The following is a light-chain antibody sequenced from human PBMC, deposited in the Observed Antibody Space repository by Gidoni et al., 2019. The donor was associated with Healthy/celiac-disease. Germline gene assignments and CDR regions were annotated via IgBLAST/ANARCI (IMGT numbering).Light chain of an antibody. CDR3: QQSYSTPRT. V-gene: IGKV1-39*01. J-gene: IGKJ1*01. CDR2: AAS. Sequence: DIQMTQSPSSLSASVGDRVTITGLASQRISSYLTWYQQKPGQAPKLLIYAASSLQSGVPSRFSGSGSGTDFTLTISSLQPEDFATYYCQQSYSTPRTFGQGTKVEIK. CDR1: QRISSY.